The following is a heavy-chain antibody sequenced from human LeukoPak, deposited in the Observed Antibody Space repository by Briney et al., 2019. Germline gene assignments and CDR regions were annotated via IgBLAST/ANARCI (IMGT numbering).Heavy chain of an antibody. Sequence: SETLSLTCTVSGGXISNYYCTWIRQPPGEGLEWIGYINYSGSTNYNPSLKSRVTISVDRSKNQFSLNLSSVTAADTAVYYCVRSEMGGYTFDYWGQGTLVTVSS. CDR1: GGXISNYY. V-gene: IGHV4-59*01. J-gene: IGHJ4*02. CDR2: INYSGST. CDR3: VRSEMGGYTFDY. D-gene: IGHD5-24*01.